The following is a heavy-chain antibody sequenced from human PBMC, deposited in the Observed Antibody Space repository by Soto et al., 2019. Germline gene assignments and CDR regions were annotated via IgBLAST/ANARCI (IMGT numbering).Heavy chain of an antibody. Sequence: ASVKVSCKASGYMFISYGINWVRQAPGQGLEWMGWIRPYNGDTKYAQNLQGRVTMTTDTSTSTAYMEMRSLRSDDTAVYYCVRDLDGSGSYYSDYWGPGTLVTVSS. V-gene: IGHV1-18*01. CDR1: GYMFISYG. J-gene: IGHJ4*02. CDR2: IRPYNGDT. CDR3: VRDLDGSGSYYSDY. D-gene: IGHD3-10*01.